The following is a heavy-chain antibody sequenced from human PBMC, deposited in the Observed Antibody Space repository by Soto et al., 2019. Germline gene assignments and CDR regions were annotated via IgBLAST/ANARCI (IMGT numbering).Heavy chain of an antibody. Sequence: GGSLRLSCAASGFPFSNYAMHWVRQAPGKGLDWVAVISYDGGNTYYADSVRGRFTIFRDNSKNTLYLQMNSLGPEDTAVYYCAEGRSHERGTVGDPWLDPWGQGTLVTVSS. CDR1: GFPFSNYA. D-gene: IGHD1-26*01. CDR2: ISYDGGNT. CDR3: AEGRSHERGTVGDPWLDP. V-gene: IGHV3-30-3*02. J-gene: IGHJ5*02.